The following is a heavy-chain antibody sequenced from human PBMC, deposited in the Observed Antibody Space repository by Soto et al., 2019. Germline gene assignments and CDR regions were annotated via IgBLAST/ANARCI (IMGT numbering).Heavy chain of an antibody. CDR2: TNEDGSII. CDR3: ARESEDLTSNFDY. Sequence: GGSLRLSCAASGFTFSSYWMHWVRQAPGKGLVWVSRTNEDGSIINYADSVKGRFTISRDNAKNTLYLEMNSLSAEDTALYYCARESEDLTSNFDYWGQGTLVTVSS. CDR1: GFTFSSYW. J-gene: IGHJ4*02. V-gene: IGHV3-74*01.